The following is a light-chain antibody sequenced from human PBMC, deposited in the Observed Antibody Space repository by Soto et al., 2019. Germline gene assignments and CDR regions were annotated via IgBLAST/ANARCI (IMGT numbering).Light chain of an antibody. Sequence: EIVLTQSPGTLSLSPGERATLSCRASQSVSSSYLAWYQQKPGQAPRLLMYGASSRATGISDRFSGSGSGTDFTLTISRVEPEDFAMYYCQQYGDSPRTFGQGTKVEIK. CDR3: QQYGDSPRT. CDR1: QSVSSSY. V-gene: IGKV3-20*01. CDR2: GAS. J-gene: IGKJ1*01.